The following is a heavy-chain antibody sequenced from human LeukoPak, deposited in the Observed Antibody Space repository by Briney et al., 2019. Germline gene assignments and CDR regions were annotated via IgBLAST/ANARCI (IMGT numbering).Heavy chain of an antibody. CDR2: INWNGGST. V-gene: IGHV3-20*04. CDR3: ARDSPLCGDYDYFDY. D-gene: IGHD4-17*01. CDR1: GFTFDDYG. Sequence: PGGSLRFXCAASGFTFDDYGMSWGRQAPGKGLEWVSGINWNGGSTGYADSVKGRFTISRDNAKNSLYLQINSLRAEDTALYYCARDSPLCGDYDYFDYWGQGTPVTVSS. J-gene: IGHJ4*02.